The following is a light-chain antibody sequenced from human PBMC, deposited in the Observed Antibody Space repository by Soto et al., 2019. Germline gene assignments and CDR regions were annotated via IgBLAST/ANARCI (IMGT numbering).Light chain of an antibody. J-gene: IGKJ4*01. V-gene: IGKV3-11*01. CDR2: DAY. Sequence: EIVFTQSPATLYLSPGERATLSCRASQSVRGYLAWYQQKLGQAPRLLISDAYNRAAGVQARFSGSGSGADFALTISSLAPEDVAVYYCQQRSDWPLTVGGGTKVEIK. CDR3: QQRSDWPLT. CDR1: QSVRGY.